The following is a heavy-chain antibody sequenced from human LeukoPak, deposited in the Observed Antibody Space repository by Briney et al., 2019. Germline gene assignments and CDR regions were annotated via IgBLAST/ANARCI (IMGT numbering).Heavy chain of an antibody. J-gene: IGHJ5*02. Sequence: GGSLRLSCAASGFPFSSYAMYWVRQAPGKGLVWVARIHGDGDNISYADSVRGRFTISRDNAKDTLYLHMNSLRPEDTAVYYCARAQVGAPTDLWGQGTLVTISS. CDR3: ARAQVGAPTDL. V-gene: IGHV3-74*01. CDR2: IHGDGDNI. D-gene: IGHD1-26*01. CDR1: GFPFSSYA.